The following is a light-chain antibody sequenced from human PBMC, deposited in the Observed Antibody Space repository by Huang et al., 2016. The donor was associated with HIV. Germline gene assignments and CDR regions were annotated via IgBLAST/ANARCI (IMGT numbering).Light chain of an antibody. V-gene: IGKV2-28*01. CDR1: QSLLHSHGYNY. CDR3: MQALQTPRT. CDR2: LSS. Sequence: IVITQSPLSLPVTPGEPASIACRSSQSLLHSHGYNYLDWYLQKPGQAPQLLISLSSNRASGVPDRFSGSGSVTDFTLKISRVEAEDVGVYFCMQALQTPRTFGQGTRLEIK. J-gene: IGKJ5*01.